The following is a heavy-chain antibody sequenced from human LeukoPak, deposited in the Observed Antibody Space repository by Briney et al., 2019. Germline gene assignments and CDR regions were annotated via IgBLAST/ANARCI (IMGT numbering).Heavy chain of an antibody. J-gene: IGHJ4*02. V-gene: IGHV4-59*01. CDR3: ARASGAFVY. CDR2: TYYSGIT. Sequence: SETLSLTCTVSGGSISSSYWSWSRQPPGKGLEWIGYTYYSGITNYNPSLKSRVTISLDTSKNQFSLKLNSVTAADTAVYYCARASGAFVYWGQGALVTVSS. CDR1: GGSISSSY.